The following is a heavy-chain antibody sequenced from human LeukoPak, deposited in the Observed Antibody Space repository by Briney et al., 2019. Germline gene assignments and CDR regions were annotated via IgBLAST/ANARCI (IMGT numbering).Heavy chain of an antibody. V-gene: IGHV4-59*01. Sequence: SETLSLTCTVSGGSISSYYWSWIRQTPGKGLEWIGYIYYSGSTNYNPSLKSRVTISVDTSKNQFSLKLSSVTAADTAVYYCASDRVQLERQDYYYGMDVWGQGTTVTVSS. CDR2: IYYSGST. D-gene: IGHD1-1*01. CDR1: GGSISSYY. CDR3: ASDRVQLERQDYYYGMDV. J-gene: IGHJ6*02.